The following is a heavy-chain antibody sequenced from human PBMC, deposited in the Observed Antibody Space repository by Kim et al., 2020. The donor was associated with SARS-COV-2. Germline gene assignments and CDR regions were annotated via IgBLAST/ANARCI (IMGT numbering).Heavy chain of an antibody. D-gene: IGHD6-19*01. CDR3: ASDRVAVAGTRHYYYYYGMDV. Sequence: SETLSLTCTVSGGSISNTSYYWGWIRQPPGKGLEWIGSIYYSGSTYYNPSLKSRVTISLDTSKNQFSLKLTSVTAADTAMYYCASDRVAVAGTRHYYYYYGMDVWGQGTTVTVSS. CDR1: GGSISNTSYY. V-gene: IGHV4-39*07. J-gene: IGHJ6*02. CDR2: IYYSGST.